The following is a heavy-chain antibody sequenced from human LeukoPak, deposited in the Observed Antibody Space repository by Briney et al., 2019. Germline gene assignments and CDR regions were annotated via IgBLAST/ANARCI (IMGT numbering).Heavy chain of an antibody. D-gene: IGHD1-7*01. V-gene: IGHV3-11*04. J-gene: IGHJ4*02. CDR3: AGVNYWNYPF. CDR2: ISDTARTK. CDR1: GFTFSDYY. Sequence: GGSLRLSCAASGFTFSDYYMTWIRQTPGKGLEWISYISDTARTKSYADSVKGRFTISRDNAKNSLYLQMNSLRVEDTAVYYCAGVNYWNYPFWGRGTLVTVSS.